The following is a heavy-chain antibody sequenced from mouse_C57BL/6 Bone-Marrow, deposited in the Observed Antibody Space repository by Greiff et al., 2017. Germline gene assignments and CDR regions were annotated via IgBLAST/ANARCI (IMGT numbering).Heavy chain of an antibody. Sequence: DVKLQESGPGLVKPSQSLSLTCSVTGYSITSGYYWNWIRQFPGNKLEWMGYISYDGSNDYNPSLKNRISITRDTSKNQFFLKLNSVTTEDTATYYCASAITTVVAGFDYWGQGTTLTVSS. V-gene: IGHV3-6*01. J-gene: IGHJ2*01. D-gene: IGHD1-1*01. CDR3: ASAITTVVAGFDY. CDR2: ISYDGSN. CDR1: GYSITSGYY.